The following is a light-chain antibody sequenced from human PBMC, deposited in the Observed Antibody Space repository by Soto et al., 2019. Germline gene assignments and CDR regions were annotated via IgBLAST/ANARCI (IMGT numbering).Light chain of an antibody. CDR1: SSDVGAFNF. V-gene: IGLV2-14*03. CDR2: DVR. CDR3: SSHTTSSPPVL. Sequence: QSALTQPASVSGSPGQSITISCTGTSSDVGAFNFVSWYQQHPGKAPKLIIYDVRNRPSGVSDRFSGSKSGNTASLTIYGLQADDQADYYCSSHTTSSPPVLFGGGTKVTFL. J-gene: IGLJ2*01.